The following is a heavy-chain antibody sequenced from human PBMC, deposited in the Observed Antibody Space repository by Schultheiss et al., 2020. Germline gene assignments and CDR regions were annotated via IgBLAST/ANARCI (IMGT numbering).Heavy chain of an antibody. D-gene: IGHD3-3*01. J-gene: IGHJ4*02. CDR2: IYYSGST. V-gene: IGHV4-31*03. CDR1: GGSISSGGYY. Sequence: SETLSLTCTVSGGSISSGGYYWSWIRQHPGKGLEWIGYIYYSGSTNYNPSLKSRVTISVDKSKNQFSLKLSSVTAADTAVYYCARASRLRFLEWPRADYWGQGTLVTVSS. CDR3: ARASRLRFLEWPRADY.